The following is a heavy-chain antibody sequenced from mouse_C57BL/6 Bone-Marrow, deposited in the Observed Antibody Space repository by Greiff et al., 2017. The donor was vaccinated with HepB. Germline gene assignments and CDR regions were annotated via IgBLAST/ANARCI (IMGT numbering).Heavy chain of an antibody. J-gene: IGHJ4*01. CDR3: ARPTTRDAMDY. CDR1: GFTFSDYG. D-gene: IGHD2-12*01. Sequence: DVHLVESGGGLVKPGGSLKLSCAASGFTFSDYGMHWVRQAPEKGLEWVAYISSGSSTIYYADTVKGRFTISRDNAKNTLFLQMTSLRSEDTAMYYCARPTTRDAMDYWGQGTSVTVSS. V-gene: IGHV5-17*01. CDR2: ISSGSSTI.